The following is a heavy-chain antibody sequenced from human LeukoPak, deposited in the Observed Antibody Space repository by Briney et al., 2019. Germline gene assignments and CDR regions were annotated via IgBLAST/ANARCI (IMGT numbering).Heavy chain of an antibody. V-gene: IGHV1-69*04. J-gene: IGHJ6*02. CDR3: AVPRGVVPAAILDYYYYGMDV. CDR1: GGTFSSYA. D-gene: IGHD2-2*02. Sequence: GASVKVSCKASGGTFSSYAISRVRQAPGQGLEWMGRIIPILGIANYAQKFQGRVTITADKSTSTAYMELSSLRSEDTAVYYCAVPRGVVPAAILDYYYYGMDVWGQGTTVTVSS. CDR2: IIPILGIA.